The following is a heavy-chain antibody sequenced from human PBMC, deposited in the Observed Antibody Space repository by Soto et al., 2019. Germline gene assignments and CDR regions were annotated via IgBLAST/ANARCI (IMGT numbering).Heavy chain of an antibody. CDR1: GYTFTSYG. CDR3: AREGEQTYYYYYGMDV. V-gene: IGHV1-18*04. Sequence: ASVKVSCKASGYTFTSYGISWVQQAPGQGLEWMGWISAYNGNTNYAQKLQGRVTMTTDTSTSTAYMELRSLRSDDTAVYYCAREGEQTYYYYYGMDVWGQGTTVTVSS. CDR2: ISAYNGNT. J-gene: IGHJ6*02. D-gene: IGHD2-21*01.